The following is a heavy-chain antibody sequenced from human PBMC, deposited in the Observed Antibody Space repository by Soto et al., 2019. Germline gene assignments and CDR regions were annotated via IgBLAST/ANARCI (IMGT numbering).Heavy chain of an antibody. Sequence: VASVKVSCKASGYTFSSYYMHWVRQAPGQGLEWMGVINPSGDSTSYAQKFQGRVTITRDTSTSTLFMELSSLRSEDTAVYFCARDWEFGYWGQGSLVTV. CDR1: GYTFSSYY. J-gene: IGHJ4*02. V-gene: IGHV1-46*01. CDR3: ARDWEFGY. D-gene: IGHD1-26*01. CDR2: INPSGDST.